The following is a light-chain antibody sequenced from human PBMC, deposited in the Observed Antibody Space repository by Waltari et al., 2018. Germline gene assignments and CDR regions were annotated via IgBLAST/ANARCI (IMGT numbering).Light chain of an antibody. CDR2: GKD. J-gene: IGLJ3*02. CDR1: TLTTSY. V-gene: IGLV3-19*01. Sequence: SSELTQDPAVSVALGQTIRFTCQGDTLTTSYASWYQVKQGQAPVLVMYGKDKRPSGIPDRISGYSSGTTSTLTITGAQAEDEADYYCSSRNGRANEVVFAGGTKVTVL. CDR3: SSRNGRANEVV.